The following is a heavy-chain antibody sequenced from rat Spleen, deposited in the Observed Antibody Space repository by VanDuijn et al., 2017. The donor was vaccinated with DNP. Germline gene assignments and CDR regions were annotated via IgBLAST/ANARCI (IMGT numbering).Heavy chain of an antibody. V-gene: IGHV5S13*01. CDR1: GLTFSYYA. Sequence: EVQLVESGGGLVQPGRSLKLSCAASGLTFSYYAMAWVRQAPTKGLAWVASISNSGSETKYRDSVQGRFTISRDNAKNTLYLQRDSLRSEDTATYYCKLGGAYGGQGVMVTVSS. D-gene: IGHD1-1*01. J-gene: IGHJ2*01. CDR2: ISNSGSET. CDR3: KLGGAY.